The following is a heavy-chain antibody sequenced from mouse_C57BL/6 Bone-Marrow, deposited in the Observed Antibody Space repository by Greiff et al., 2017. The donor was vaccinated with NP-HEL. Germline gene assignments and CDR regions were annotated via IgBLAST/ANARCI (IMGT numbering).Heavy chain of an antibody. Sequence: EVKVEESGGGLVQPGGSLKLSCAASGFTFSDYYMYWVRQTPEKRLEWVAYISNGGGSTYYPDTVKGRFTISRDNAKNTLYLQMSRLESEDTAMYYCARHNFYYGPTSWFAYWGQGTLVTVSA. CDR2: ISNGGGST. V-gene: IGHV5-12*01. CDR1: GFTFSDYY. D-gene: IGHD2-1*01. CDR3: ARHNFYYGPTSWFAY. J-gene: IGHJ3*01.